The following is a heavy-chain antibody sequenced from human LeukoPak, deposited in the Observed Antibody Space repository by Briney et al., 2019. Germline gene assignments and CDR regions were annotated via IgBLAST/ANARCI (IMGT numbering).Heavy chain of an antibody. CDR3: AKDRSRDYGDYLPDAFDI. D-gene: IGHD4-17*01. V-gene: IGHV3-30*18. J-gene: IGHJ3*02. Sequence: PGGSLRLSCAASGFTFSSYGMHWVRQAPGKGLEWVAVISYDGSNKYYADSVKGRFTISRDNSKNTLYLQMNSLRAEDTAVYYCAKDRSRDYGDYLPDAFDIWGQGTMVTVSS. CDR2: ISYDGSNK. CDR1: GFTFSSYG.